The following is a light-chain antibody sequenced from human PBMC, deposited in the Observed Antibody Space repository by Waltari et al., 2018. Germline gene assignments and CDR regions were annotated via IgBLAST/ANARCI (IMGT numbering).Light chain of an antibody. CDR1: QSVSSNY. CDR3: QQYGSSPLT. J-gene: IGKJ1*01. Sequence: VVLTQSPGTLSLSLGARVTLSCRASQSVSSNYLAWYQQKAGQAPRLLIYGASSRATGIPDRFSGSGSGTDFTLSINRLEPEDFAVYYCQQYGSSPLTFGQGTKVEIK. V-gene: IGKV3-20*01. CDR2: GAS.